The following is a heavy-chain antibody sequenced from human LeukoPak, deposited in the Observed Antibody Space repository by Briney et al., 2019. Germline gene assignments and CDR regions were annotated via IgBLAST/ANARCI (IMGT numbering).Heavy chain of an antibody. CDR1: GYSFTTYW. D-gene: IGHD2-15*01. Sequence: GESLKISCKVSGYSFTTYWIGWVRQMPGRGLEWMGIIDPSNSDTSYSPSFQGQVTISADRSISTAYLQWSSLKASDTAMYYCTRLIGYCSGGSCYCDYWGQGTLVTVSS. CDR2: IDPSNSDT. J-gene: IGHJ4*02. CDR3: TRLIGYCSGGSCYCDY. V-gene: IGHV5-51*01.